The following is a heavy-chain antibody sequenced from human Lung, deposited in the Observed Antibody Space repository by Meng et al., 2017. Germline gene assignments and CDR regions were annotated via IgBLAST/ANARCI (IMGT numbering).Heavy chain of an antibody. CDR2: ISSSRSYI. V-gene: IGHV3-21*01. J-gene: IGHJ4*02. CDR3: ARESGTSDY. CDR1: GITLSRYS. D-gene: IGHD1-7*01. Sequence: GKLVQSGGGMVNPGGSLSLYGAASGITLSRYSMNWVRKATGKGLEWVSCISSSRSYIYYADSVQGRFTISRDNAKNSLYLPLTILRAEDTSVYYCARESGTSDYWGQGPLVTVPS.